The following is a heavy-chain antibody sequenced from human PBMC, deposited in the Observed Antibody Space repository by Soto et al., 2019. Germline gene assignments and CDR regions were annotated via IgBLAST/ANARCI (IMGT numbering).Heavy chain of an antibody. V-gene: IGHV3-33*01. J-gene: IGHJ5*02. D-gene: IGHD2-8*01. Sequence: QVQLVESGGGVVQPGRSLRLSCAASGFTFTTYGMHWVRQTPGKRLEWVAVMFLDGSAKYYADSVKGRFTISRDNSKNTVFLQMNTLRAEDTAVYYCARGERVGAPGNGPNWFDPWGQGTLVTVFS. CDR3: ARGERVGAPGNGPNWFDP. CDR2: MFLDGSAK. CDR1: GFTFTTYG.